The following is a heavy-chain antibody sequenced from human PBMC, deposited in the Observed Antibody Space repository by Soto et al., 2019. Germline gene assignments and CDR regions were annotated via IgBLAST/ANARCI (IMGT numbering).Heavy chain of an antibody. Sequence: GGSLRLSCAASEFTLSNYIMSWVRQAPGKGLEWVSSISGSGDSTDYTDSVKGRFTISRDNSKNRLYLQLNGLRAEDTAIYYCAKDQGPQAGIWYGPARYGMDVWGPGTTVTVS. J-gene: IGHJ6*02. CDR3: AKDQGPQAGIWYGPARYGMDV. CDR2: ISGSGDST. D-gene: IGHD6-13*01. CDR1: EFTLSNYI. V-gene: IGHV3-23*01.